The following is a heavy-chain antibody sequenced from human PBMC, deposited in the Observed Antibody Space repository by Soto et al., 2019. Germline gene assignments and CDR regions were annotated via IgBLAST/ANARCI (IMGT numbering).Heavy chain of an antibody. V-gene: IGHV1-18*01. CDR2: ISAYNGNT. Sequence: QVQLVQSGAEVKKPGASVKVSCKASGYTFTSYGISWVRQAPGQGLEWMGWISAYNGNTNYAQKLQGRVTMTTDTSTRTAYMELSGLRYDDTAVYYCARGGSGYDLEVYYFDYWGQGTLVTVSS. D-gene: IGHD5-12*01. CDR1: GYTFTSYG. CDR3: ARGGSGYDLEVYYFDY. J-gene: IGHJ4*02.